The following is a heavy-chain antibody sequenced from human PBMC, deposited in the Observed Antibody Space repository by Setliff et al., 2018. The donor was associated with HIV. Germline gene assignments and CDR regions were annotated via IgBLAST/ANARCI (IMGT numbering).Heavy chain of an antibody. D-gene: IGHD3-22*01. CDR3: ARLLSRGHYEGAFDI. V-gene: IGHV4-59*11. Sequence: PSETLSLTCTVSGGSISGHYWSWIRQTPGKGLEWIGSIHYSGSNVNNPSLKSRITMSLDASKNQFSLKLNSVTAADTAVYYCARLLSRGHYEGAFDIWGQGTMVTVSS. J-gene: IGHJ3*02. CDR2: IHYSGSN. CDR1: GGSISGHY.